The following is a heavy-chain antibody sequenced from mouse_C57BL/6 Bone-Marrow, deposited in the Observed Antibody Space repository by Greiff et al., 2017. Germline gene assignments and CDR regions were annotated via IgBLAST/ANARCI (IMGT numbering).Heavy chain of an antibody. CDR2: IYPGGGYT. Sequence: QVQLQQSGAELVRPGTSVKMSCKASGYTFTNYWIGWAKQRPGHGLEWIGDIYPGGGYTNYNEKFKGKATLTADKSSSPAYMQFSSLTSEDSAIYYCARYYYGSSYAMDYWGQGTSVTVSS. CDR3: ARYYYGSSYAMDY. V-gene: IGHV1-63*01. J-gene: IGHJ4*01. CDR1: GYTFTNYW. D-gene: IGHD1-1*01.